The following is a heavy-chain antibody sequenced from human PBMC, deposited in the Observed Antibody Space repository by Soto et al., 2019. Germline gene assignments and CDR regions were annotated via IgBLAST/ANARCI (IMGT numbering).Heavy chain of an antibody. D-gene: IGHD3-10*01. CDR2: IYYSGST. CDR1: GSSISSYY. J-gene: IGHJ6*03. CDR3: ARQAEVLLWFGESSFYMDV. Sequence: SETLSLTCTVSGSSISSYYWSWIRQPPGKGLEWIGYIYYSGSTNYNPSLKSRVPISVETSKNQFSLKLSSVTAADTAVYYCARQAEVLLWFGESSFYMDVWGKGTTVTVSS. V-gene: IGHV4-59*08.